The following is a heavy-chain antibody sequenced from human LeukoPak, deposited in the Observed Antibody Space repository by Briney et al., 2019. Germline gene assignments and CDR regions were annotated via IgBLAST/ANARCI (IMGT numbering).Heavy chain of an antibody. V-gene: IGHV3-23*01. J-gene: IGHJ4*02. CDR3: AKGTYSGNSYHFDY. CDR1: GFSFNSYA. D-gene: IGHD1-26*01. CDR2: INNDGDST. Sequence: GGSLRLSCAASGFSFNSYAMSWVRQAPGKGLEWVSAINNDGDSTYSADSVKGRFTVSRDNSKNTLYLQMNNLRAEDTAMYYCAKGTYSGNSYHFDYWGQGTLVTVSS.